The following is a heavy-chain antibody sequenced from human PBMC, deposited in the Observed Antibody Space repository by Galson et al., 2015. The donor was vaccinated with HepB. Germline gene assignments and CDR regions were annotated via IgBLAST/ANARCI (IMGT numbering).Heavy chain of an antibody. CDR3: ARGAWVVGAIGEYYFDY. Sequence: SVKVSCKASGGTFSSYAISWVRQAPGQGLEWMGGIIPIFGIANYAQKFQGRVTITADKSTSTAYMELSSLRSEDTAVYYCARGAWVVGAIGEYYFDYWGQGTLVTVSS. CDR2: IIPIFGIA. J-gene: IGHJ4*02. V-gene: IGHV1-69*10. D-gene: IGHD1-26*01. CDR1: GGTFSSYA.